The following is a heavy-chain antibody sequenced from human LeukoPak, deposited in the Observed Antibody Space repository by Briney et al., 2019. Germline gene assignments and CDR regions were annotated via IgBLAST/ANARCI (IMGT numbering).Heavy chain of an antibody. CDR2: IYYSGST. J-gene: IGHJ4*02. Sequence: SETLSLTCAVYGGSFSGYYWSWIRQPPGKGLEWIGYIYYSGSTNYNPSLKSRVTISVDTSKNQFSLKLSSVTAADTAVYYCARARNYDFWSGFPAGFDYWGQGTLVTVSS. CDR3: ARARNYDFWSGFPAGFDY. CDR1: GGSFSGYY. V-gene: IGHV4-59*01. D-gene: IGHD3-3*01.